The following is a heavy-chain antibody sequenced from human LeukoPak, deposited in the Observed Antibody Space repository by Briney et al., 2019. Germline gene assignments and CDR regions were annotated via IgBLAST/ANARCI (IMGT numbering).Heavy chain of an antibody. D-gene: IGHD6-6*01. CDR1: GGSFSGYY. J-gene: IGHJ5*02. V-gene: IGHV4-34*01. Sequence: SETLSLTCAVYGGSFSGYYWSWIRQPPGKGLEWIGEINHSGSTNYNPSLKNRVTISVDTSKNQFSLKLSSVTAADTAVYYCARGWEQLVFNWFDPWGQGTLVTVSS. CDR2: INHSGST. CDR3: ARGWEQLVFNWFDP.